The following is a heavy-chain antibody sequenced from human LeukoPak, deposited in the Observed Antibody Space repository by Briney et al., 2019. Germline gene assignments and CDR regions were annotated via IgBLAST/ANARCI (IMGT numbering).Heavy chain of an antibody. CDR1: GGTCSGDW. CDR2: INSDGSST. Sequence: GAALRLAYANQGGTCSGDWMHWFRQAPGHEMVWVSRINSDGSSTSYADSVKGRFTISRDNAKNTLYLQMNSLRAEDTAVYYCARQLVPAYYSGMDVWGKGTPVTASP. CDR3: ARQLVPAYYSGMDV. V-gene: IGHV3-74*01. J-gene: IGHJ6*04.